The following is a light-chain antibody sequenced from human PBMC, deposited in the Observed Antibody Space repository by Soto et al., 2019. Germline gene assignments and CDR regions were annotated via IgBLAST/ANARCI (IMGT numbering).Light chain of an antibody. V-gene: IGKV1-5*03. J-gene: IGKJ2*01. CDR3: QQSLNYTYT. CDR1: QSLSRW. CDR2: KAS. Sequence: DIQMTQSPSALSASVGDRVTITCRASQSLSRWLAWYQQKPGKAPNLLIYKASTLESGVPSRFSGSGSGTEFTLTISSLQPDDFATYYCQQSLNYTYTFGQGTKLEIK.